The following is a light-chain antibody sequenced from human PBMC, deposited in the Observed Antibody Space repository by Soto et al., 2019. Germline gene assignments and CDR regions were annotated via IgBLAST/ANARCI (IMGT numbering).Light chain of an antibody. CDR3: QQYGSSGT. CDR2: GAS. V-gene: IGKV3-20*01. J-gene: IGKJ1*01. CDR1: QSVSNNY. Sequence: EIVLTQSPGTLSLSPGERATLSCRASQSVSNNYLAWYQQKPGQALRLLIYGASNRATGIPDRFSGSGSGTDFTLTISRLEPEDFAVYYCQQYGSSGTFGKGTKVEIK.